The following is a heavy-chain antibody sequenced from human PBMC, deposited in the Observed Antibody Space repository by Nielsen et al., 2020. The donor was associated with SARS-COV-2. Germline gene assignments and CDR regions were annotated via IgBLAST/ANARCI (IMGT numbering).Heavy chain of an antibody. V-gene: IGHV3-15*01. CDR2: IKSKTDGGTT. CDR1: GFTFSNAW. D-gene: IGHD1-14*01. J-gene: IGHJ6*02. CDR3: ARKLEPRAPHYYYYGMDV. Sequence: GESLKISCAASGFTFSNAWMSWVRQAPGKGLEWVGRIKSKTDGGTTDYAAPVKGRFTISRDDSKNTLYLQMNSLKTEDTAVYYCARKLEPRAPHYYYYGMDVWGQGTTVTVSS.